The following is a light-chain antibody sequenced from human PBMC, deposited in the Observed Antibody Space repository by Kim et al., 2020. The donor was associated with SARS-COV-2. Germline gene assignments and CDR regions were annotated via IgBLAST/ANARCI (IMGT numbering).Light chain of an antibody. Sequence: HRVTSSCTGSSSNIGAGYDVHWYQQLPGTAPKLLIYGNSNRPSGVPDRFSGSKSGTSASLAITGLQAEDEADYYCQSYDSSLSGVVFGGGTQLTVL. J-gene: IGLJ2*01. V-gene: IGLV1-40*01. CDR1: SSNIGAGYD. CDR3: QSYDSSLSGVV. CDR2: GNS.